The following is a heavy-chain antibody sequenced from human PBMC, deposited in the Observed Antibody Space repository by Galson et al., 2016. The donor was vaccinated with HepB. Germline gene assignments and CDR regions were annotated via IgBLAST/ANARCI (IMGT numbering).Heavy chain of an antibody. CDR1: GYTFTNYD. D-gene: IGHD3-9*01. CDR3: ARITWLSPFQVMDV. CDR2: MNPKNDNT. V-gene: IGHV1-8*01. Sequence: SVKVSCKASGYTFTNYDISWVRQATGQGLEWMGRMNPKNDNTAFPQKFRGRLTMTSNISVSTAFMERSSLRSEDTAVYYCARITWLSPFQVMDVWGQGTTVTVSS. J-gene: IGHJ6*02.